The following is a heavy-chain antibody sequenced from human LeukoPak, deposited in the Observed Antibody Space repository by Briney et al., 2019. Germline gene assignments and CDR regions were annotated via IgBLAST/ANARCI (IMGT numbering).Heavy chain of an antibody. V-gene: IGHV3-30*09. D-gene: IGHD1-1*01. CDR1: GFTFSSYA. CDR3: ARHGIPFDY. CDR2: ISYDGSNK. J-gene: IGHJ4*02. Sequence: GRSLRLSCAASGFTFSSYAMHWVRQAPGKGLEWVAVISYDGSNKYYADSVKGRFALSRDNSKNTLYLQVNSLRAEDTAVYYCARHGIPFDYWGQGTLVTVSS.